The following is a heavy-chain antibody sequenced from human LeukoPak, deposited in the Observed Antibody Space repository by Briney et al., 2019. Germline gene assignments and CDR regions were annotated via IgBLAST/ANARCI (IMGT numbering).Heavy chain of an antibody. CDR3: ARSSGTGTFSY. CDR2: VYHGRSP. Sequence: SETLSLTCTVSGDSISRSTYYWAWIRQPPGKGLEWIGSVYHGRSPYFNPSLESRATISVDTSKNHFSLKMSSVTAADTAVYYCARSSGTGTFSYWGQGTLVTVSS. D-gene: IGHD6-25*01. CDR1: GDSISRSTYY. J-gene: IGHJ4*02. V-gene: IGHV4-39*02.